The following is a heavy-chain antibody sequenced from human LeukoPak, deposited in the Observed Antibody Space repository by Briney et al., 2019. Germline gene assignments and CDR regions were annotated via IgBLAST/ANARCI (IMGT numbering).Heavy chain of an antibody. D-gene: IGHD3-10*01. J-gene: IGHJ4*01. CDR2: ISYDGNYK. CDR3: AKAASGSSYNYFDY. CDR1: VITISSYR. Sequence: PGGSLRLSCAASVITISSYRMHWVRQAPGKGLDWVAVISYDGNYKYYADSVKGRFTISKDISKNTMYMEMNSLRAEETAVYYCAKAASGSSYNYFDYWGHGNLVTVSS. V-gene: IGHV3-30*18.